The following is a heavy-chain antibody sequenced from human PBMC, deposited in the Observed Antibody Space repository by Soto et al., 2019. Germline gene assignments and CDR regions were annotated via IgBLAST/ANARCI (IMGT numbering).Heavy chain of an antibody. D-gene: IGHD3-10*01. Sequence: QVQLVESGGGLVEPGGSLRLSCAASGFRFSDHYMTWIRQAPGKGLEWVSKISSSGATMYYADSVKGRFTVSRDNAQNSLYLQRNGLRAEDTAVYYCAGDPYYYGSAFWGQGTLVTVSS. CDR1: GFRFSDHY. CDR2: ISSSGATM. CDR3: AGDPYYYGSAF. J-gene: IGHJ4*02. V-gene: IGHV3-11*01.